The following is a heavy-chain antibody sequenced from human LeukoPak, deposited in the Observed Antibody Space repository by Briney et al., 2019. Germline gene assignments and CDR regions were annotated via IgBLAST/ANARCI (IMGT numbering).Heavy chain of an antibody. CDR3: ARNTIFGVVIIPLDY. CDR2: ISAYNGNT. Sequence: ASVKVSYKASGYTFTSYGISWVRQAPGQGLEWMGWISAYNGNTSYAQKLQGRVTMTTDTSTSTAYMELRSLRPDDTAVYYCARNTIFGVVIIPLDYWGQGTLVTVSS. V-gene: IGHV1-18*01. J-gene: IGHJ4*02. D-gene: IGHD3-3*01. CDR1: GYTFTSYG.